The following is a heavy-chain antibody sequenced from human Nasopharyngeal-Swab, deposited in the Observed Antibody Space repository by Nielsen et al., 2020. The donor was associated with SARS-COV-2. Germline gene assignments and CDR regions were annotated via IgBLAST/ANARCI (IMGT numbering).Heavy chain of an antibody. CDR2: ISGSGDTT. CDR1: GFDFGSHA. J-gene: IGHJ6*02. V-gene: IGHV3-23*01. Sequence: GESLKIPCEASGFDFGSHAMSWVRPAPGKGLEWVLSISGSGDTTYYADSVRGRFTISRDNSRKTLVLQMTSLRVEDTAVYYCAKGAYFMLLTDVRGQGTTVTVSS. D-gene: IGHD2-15*01. CDR3: AKGAYFMLLTDV.